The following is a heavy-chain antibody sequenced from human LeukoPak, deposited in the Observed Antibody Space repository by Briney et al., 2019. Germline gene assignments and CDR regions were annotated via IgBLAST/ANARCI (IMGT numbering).Heavy chain of an antibody. D-gene: IGHD4-23*01. CDR3: AKGASYGGNSAYDY. CDR1: GFTFCSYG. V-gene: IGHV3-30*18. J-gene: IGHJ4*02. CDR2: ISYDGSNK. Sequence: GGSLRLSCAASGFTFCSYGMHWVRQAPGKGLEWVAVISYDGSNKYYADSVKGRFTISRDNSKNTLYLQMNSLRAEDTAVYYCAKGASYGGNSAYDYWGQGTLVTVSS.